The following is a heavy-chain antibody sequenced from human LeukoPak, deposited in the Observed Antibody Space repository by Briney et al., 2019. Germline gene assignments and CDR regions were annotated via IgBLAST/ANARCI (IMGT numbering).Heavy chain of an antibody. V-gene: IGHV3-23*01. CDR1: GFTFSSYA. CDR3: AKVPAALYYFDY. D-gene: IGHD2-2*01. J-gene: IGHJ4*02. CDR2: ISGSGGST. Sequence: GGSLRLSCAASGFTFSSYAMSWVRQAPGKGLEWVSAISGSGGSTYYADSVKGRFTISRDNSKNTPYLQMNSLRAEDTAVYYCAKVPAALYYFDYWGQGTLVTVSS.